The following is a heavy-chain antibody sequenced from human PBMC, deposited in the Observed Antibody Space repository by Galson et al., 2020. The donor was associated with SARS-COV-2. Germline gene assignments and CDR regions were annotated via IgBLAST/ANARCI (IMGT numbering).Heavy chain of an antibody. D-gene: IGHD3-22*01. CDR2: IHTSGST. J-gene: IGHJ3*02. CDR3: ASSHDSSGNGFDI. Sequence: SETLSLTCTVSGGSISSGSYYWSWIRQPAGKGLEWIGRIHTSGSTNYNPSLKSRVTISLDTSKNQFSLKLSSVTAADTAVYYCASSHDSSGNGFDIWGQGTMVTVSS. CDR1: GGSISSGSYY. V-gene: IGHV4-61*02.